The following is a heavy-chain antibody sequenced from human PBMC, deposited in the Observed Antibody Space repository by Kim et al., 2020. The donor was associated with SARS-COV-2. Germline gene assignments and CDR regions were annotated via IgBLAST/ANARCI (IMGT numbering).Heavy chain of an antibody. CDR2: IKQDGSEK. V-gene: IGHV3-7*03. Sequence: GGSLRLSCAASGFTFSSYWMSWVRQAPGKGLEWVANIKQDGSEKYYVDSVKGRFTISRDNAKNSLYLQMNSLRAEDTAVYYCAREEWLLLRGAFDIWGQGTMVTVSS. CDR1: GFTFSSYW. J-gene: IGHJ3*02. D-gene: IGHD3-22*01. CDR3: AREEWLLLRGAFDI.